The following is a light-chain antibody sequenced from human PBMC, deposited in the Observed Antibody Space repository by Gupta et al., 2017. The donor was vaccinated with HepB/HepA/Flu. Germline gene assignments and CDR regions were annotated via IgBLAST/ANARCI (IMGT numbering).Light chain of an antibody. CDR1: QSISSW. Sequence: DIQMTQSPSTLSASVGDRVTITCRDSQSISSWLAWYQQIPGKAPKLLIYKASGLESGVPSRFSGSGSGTEFTLTICSLQPDDVATYYCQQYDSYPYTFGQGTKMEIK. CDR3: QQYDSYPYT. CDR2: KAS. J-gene: IGKJ2*01. V-gene: IGKV1-5*03.